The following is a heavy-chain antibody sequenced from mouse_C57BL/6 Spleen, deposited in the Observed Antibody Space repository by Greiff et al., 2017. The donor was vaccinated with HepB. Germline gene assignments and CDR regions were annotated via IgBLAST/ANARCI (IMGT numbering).Heavy chain of an antibody. V-gene: IGHV1-80*01. CDR3: ARCLNCEGFYFDY. CDR1: GYAFSSYW. Sequence: VQLQQSGAELVKPGASVKISCKASGYAFSSYWINWVKQRPGKGLEWIGQIYPGDGDTNYNGKFKGKATLTADKSSSTAYMQLSSLTSEDSAVYFCARCLNCEGFYFDYWGQGTTLTVSS. D-gene: IGHD3-3*01. J-gene: IGHJ2*01. CDR2: IYPGDGDT.